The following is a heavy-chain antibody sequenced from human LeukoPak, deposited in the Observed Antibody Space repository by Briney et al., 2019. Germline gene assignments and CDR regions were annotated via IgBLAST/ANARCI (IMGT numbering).Heavy chain of an antibody. CDR2: ISSSGGST. Sequence: GGSLRLSCAASGFTFSSYAMSWVRQAPGKGLEWVSAISSSGGSTYYADSVKGRFTISRDNSKNTLYLQMNSLRAEDTAVYYCAKDCSSTSCYSSWGQGTLVTVSS. J-gene: IGHJ5*02. CDR3: AKDCSSTSCYSS. D-gene: IGHD2-2*02. CDR1: GFTFSSYA. V-gene: IGHV3-23*01.